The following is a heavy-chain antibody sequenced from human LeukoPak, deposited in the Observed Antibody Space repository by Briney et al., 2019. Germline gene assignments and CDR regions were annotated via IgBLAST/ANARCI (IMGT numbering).Heavy chain of an antibody. CDR3: ARAPGNDYYHYYYMDV. CDR1: GGSLSSYY. CDR2: IYYSGST. J-gene: IGHJ6*03. Sequence: SETLSLTFTVSGGSLSSYYWSWIRQPPGKGLEWVGYIYYSGSTNYNPSLKSRVTISVDTSKNQFSLKVSSVTAADTAVYYCARAPGNDYYHYYYMDVWGKGTTVTVSS. V-gene: IGHV4-59*01. D-gene: IGHD4/OR15-4a*01.